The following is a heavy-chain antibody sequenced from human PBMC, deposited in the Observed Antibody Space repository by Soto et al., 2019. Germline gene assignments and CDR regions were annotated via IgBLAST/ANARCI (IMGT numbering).Heavy chain of an antibody. J-gene: IGHJ6*02. V-gene: IGHV5-10-1*01. D-gene: IGHD5-18*01. CDR2: IDPSDSYT. CDR3: ASTSRYSYGIYYYYGMDV. Sequence: GESLKISCKGSGYSFTSYWISWVRQMPGKGLEWMGRIDPSDSYTNYSPSFQGHVTISADKSISTAYLQWSSLKASDTAMYYCASTSRYSYGIYYYYGMDVWGQGTTVTVSS. CDR1: GYSFTSYW.